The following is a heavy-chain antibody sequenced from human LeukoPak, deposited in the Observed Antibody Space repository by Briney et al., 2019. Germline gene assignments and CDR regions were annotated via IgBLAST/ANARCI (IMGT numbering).Heavy chain of an antibody. J-gene: IGHJ5*01. CDR3: ARETGPRIDAAGTDF. CDR2: IYSCGTT. Sequence: GGSLRLSCAASGFTVYSNYMTWVRQAPGKGLEWVSVIYSCGTTYYEDSVKGRFTISRDNSKNTLDLQMNSLRAEDTAVYYCARETGPRIDAAGTDFWGHRTLVTVSS. CDR1: GFTVYSNY. V-gene: IGHV3-66*03. D-gene: IGHD6-13*01.